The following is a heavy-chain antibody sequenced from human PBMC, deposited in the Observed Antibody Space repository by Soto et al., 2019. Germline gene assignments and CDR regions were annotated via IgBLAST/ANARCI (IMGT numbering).Heavy chain of an antibody. CDR3: ASHVGVTLYSSESDY. CDR2: IYYSGST. Sequence: QLQLQESGPGLVKPSETLSLTCTVSGGSISSSSYYWGWIRQPPGKGLEWIGSIYYSGSTSYNPSLKSRVTISVDTSKNQFSLKLSSVTAADTAVYYCASHVGVTLYSSESDYWGQGTLVTVSS. V-gene: IGHV4-39*01. D-gene: IGHD6-25*01. J-gene: IGHJ4*02. CDR1: GGSISSSSYY.